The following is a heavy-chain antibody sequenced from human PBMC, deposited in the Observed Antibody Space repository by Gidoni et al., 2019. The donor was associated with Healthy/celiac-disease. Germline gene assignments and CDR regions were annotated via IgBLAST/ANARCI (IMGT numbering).Heavy chain of an antibody. J-gene: IGHJ2*01. CDR2: INHSGST. Sequence: QVQLQQWGAGLLKPSETLSLTCAVNVGSFSGYYWSWIRQPPGKGLKWIGEINHSGSTNYNPSLKSRVTISVDTSKNQFSLKLSSVTAADTAVYYCARGRRVWRVSACWYFDLWGRGTLVTVSS. CDR3: ARGRRVWRVSACWYFDL. D-gene: IGHD6-19*01. CDR1: VGSFSGYY. V-gene: IGHV4-34*01.